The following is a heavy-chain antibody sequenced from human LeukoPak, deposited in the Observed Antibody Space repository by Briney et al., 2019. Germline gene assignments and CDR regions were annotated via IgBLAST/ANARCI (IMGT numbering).Heavy chain of an antibody. V-gene: IGHV3-30-3*01. D-gene: IGHD3-10*01. CDR2: ISYDGSNK. CDR1: GFTFSSYA. Sequence: GGSLRLSCAASGFTFSSYAMHWVRQAPGKGLEWVAVISYDGSNKYYADSVKGRSTISRDNSKNTLYLQMNSLRAEDTAVYYCARYRPTMGLDYWGQGTLVTVSS. J-gene: IGHJ4*02. CDR3: ARYRPTMGLDY.